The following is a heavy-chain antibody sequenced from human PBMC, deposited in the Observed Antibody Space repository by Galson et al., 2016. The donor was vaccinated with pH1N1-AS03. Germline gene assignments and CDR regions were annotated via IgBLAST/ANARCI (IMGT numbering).Heavy chain of an antibody. D-gene: IGHD2-15*01. CDR1: GYTFTTYD. CDR2: MNPDSGNT. J-gene: IGHJ5*02. CDR3: ARGVVDCSGPACSGTLRFDP. V-gene: IGHV1-8*03. Sequence: KVSCKASGYTFTTYDINWVRQAPGQGLEWMGWMNPDSGNTGCAPSFQGRVTITRDASISTAYMELSSLRSEDTAVYYCARGVVDCSGPACSGTLRFDPWGQGTLVTVSS.